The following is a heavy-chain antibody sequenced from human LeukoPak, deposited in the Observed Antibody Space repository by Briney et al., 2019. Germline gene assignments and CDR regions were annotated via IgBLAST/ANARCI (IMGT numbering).Heavy chain of an antibody. V-gene: IGHV3-30*02. CDR3: AKEIGTAAHFDY. CDR2: IRYDGGDK. CDR1: GFTFSSYG. J-gene: IGHJ4*02. D-gene: IGHD6-13*01. Sequence: GGSLRLSCAASGFTFSSYGMHWVRQAPGKGLEWVAFIRYDGGDKYYADSVKGRFTISRDNSKNTLYLQMNSLRADDTAVYYCAKEIGTAAHFDYRGQGTLVTVSS.